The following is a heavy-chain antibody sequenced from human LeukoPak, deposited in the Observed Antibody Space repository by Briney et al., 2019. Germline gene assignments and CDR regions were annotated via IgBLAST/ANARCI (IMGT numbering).Heavy chain of an antibody. V-gene: IGHV4-4*07. D-gene: IGHD5-12*01. Sequence: SETLSLTCTVSGGSISSYYWSWIRQPAGKGLEWIGRIYTSGSTNYNPSLKSRVTMSVDTSKNQFSLKLSSVTAADTAVYYCARALRRATITYLDYWGQGTLVTVSS. CDR3: ARALRRATITYLDY. CDR2: IYTSGST. CDR1: GGSISSYY. J-gene: IGHJ4*02.